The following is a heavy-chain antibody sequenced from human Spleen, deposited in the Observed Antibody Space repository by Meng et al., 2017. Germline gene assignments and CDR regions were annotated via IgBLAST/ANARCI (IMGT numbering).Heavy chain of an antibody. CDR2: IYHSGST. D-gene: IGHD3-10*01. Sequence: QPQLKEAGPGLVKPSETLSLTRTVSGGSISSSNYYWDWIRQPPGKGLEWIGAIYHSGSTSYTPSLQSRVTMFVDTSKNQFSLMLTSVTATDTAVYYCARRRGGSGRDCWGQGTLVTVSS. J-gene: IGHJ4*02. V-gene: IGHV4-39*01. CDR3: ARRRGGSGRDC. CDR1: GGSISSSNYY.